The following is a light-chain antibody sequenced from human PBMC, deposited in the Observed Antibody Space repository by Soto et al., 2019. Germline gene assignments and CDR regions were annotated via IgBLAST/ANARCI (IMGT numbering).Light chain of an antibody. CDR2: DVA. Sequence: DIQMTQSPSTLSASVGDRGTITCRASQSIDRWLAWYQQRPGRAPKLLIYDVANLETGVPSRFSGSGSETEFTLTISSLQPDDFAIYYCQQYNSYPLTFGGGTKVDIK. CDR1: QSIDRW. CDR3: QQYNSYPLT. J-gene: IGKJ4*01. V-gene: IGKV1-5*01.